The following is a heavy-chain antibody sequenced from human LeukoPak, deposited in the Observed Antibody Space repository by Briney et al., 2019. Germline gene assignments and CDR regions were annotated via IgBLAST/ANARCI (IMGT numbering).Heavy chain of an antibody. CDR3: ARVRGDYYFDY. V-gene: IGHV3-7*05. Sequence: PGGSLRLSCAASGXTFRNYWMTWVRQAPGKGLEWVANINQDGSEKYYVDSLKGRFTISRDNAKNLLYLQMNSLRPEDTAVYHCARVRGDYYFDYWGQGTLVTVSS. CDR2: INQDGSEK. J-gene: IGHJ4*02. CDR1: GXTFRNYW. D-gene: IGHD3-10*01.